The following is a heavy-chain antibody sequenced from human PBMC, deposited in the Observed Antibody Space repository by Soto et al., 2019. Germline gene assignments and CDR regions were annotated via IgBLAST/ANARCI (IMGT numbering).Heavy chain of an antibody. J-gene: IGHJ4*02. Sequence: VASVNASCKASGDTFTTYDINWVRQATGHGLEWMGWINPNSGNIGYAQRFQGRVTMTRDTAIRTAYMEVSSLRSDDTAVYYCARGRASGSYYLLDYWGQGTLVTVSS. V-gene: IGHV1-8*01. CDR1: GDTFTTYD. D-gene: IGHD3-10*01. CDR3: ARGRASGSYYLLDY. CDR2: INPNSGNI.